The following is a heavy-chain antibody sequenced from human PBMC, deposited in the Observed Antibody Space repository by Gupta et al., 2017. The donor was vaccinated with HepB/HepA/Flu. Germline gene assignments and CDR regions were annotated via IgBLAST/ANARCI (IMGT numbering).Heavy chain of an antibody. V-gene: IGHV3-7*01. J-gene: IGHJ4*02. CDR3: VSGQQRFDY. D-gene: IGHD6-13*01. CDR2: INQDGSEK. CDR1: GFIFSSYW. Sequence: EVQMVDSGGGLVQPGGSLRLSCAASGFIFSSYWMSWVRQAPGKGLEWVANINQDGSEKYYVDSVKGRFTISRDNAKNSLYLQMNRLRPEDTAVYYCVSGQQRFDYWGQGTLVTVSS.